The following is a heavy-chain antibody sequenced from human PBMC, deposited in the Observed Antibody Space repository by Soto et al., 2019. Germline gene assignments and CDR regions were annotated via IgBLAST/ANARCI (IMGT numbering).Heavy chain of an antibody. V-gene: IGHV4-39*01. D-gene: IGHD2-21*02. CDR1: GESISSSSYY. CDR3: ARQRTTVVTQAYFDH. Sequence: SETLSLTCIVSGESISSSSYYWGWIRQPPGKGLQWIGSIYYSGRTYYNPSFKSRVTISIDTSKNQFSLKLSSVTATDTAVYYCARQRTTVVTQAYFDHWGQGALVTVSS. J-gene: IGHJ4*02. CDR2: IYYSGRT.